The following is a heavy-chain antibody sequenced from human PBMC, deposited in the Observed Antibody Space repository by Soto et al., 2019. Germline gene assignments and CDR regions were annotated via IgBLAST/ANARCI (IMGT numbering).Heavy chain of an antibody. CDR1: GYTFTGYY. J-gene: IGHJ3*02. CDR3: ARVRGYYRPNDAFDI. D-gene: IGHD3-22*01. CDR2: INPNSGGT. V-gene: IGHV1-2*04. Sequence: ASVKVSCKASGYTFTGYYMHWVRQAPGQGLEWMGWINPNSGGTNYAQKFQGWVTMTRDTSISTAYTELSRLRSDDTAVYYCARVRGYYRPNDAFDIWGQGTMVTVSS.